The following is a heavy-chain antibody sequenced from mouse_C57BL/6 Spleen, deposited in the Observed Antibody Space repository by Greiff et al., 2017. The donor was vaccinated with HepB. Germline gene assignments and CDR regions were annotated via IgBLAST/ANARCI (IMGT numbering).Heavy chain of an antibody. J-gene: IGHJ2*01. D-gene: IGHD2-3*01. CDR1: GYAFSSSW. V-gene: IGHV1-82*01. Sequence: VQLQQSGPELVKPGASVKISCKASGYAFSSSWMNWVKQRPGKGLEWIGRIYPGDGDTNYNGKFEGKATLTADKSSSTAYMQLSSLTSEDSAVYFCARWDGYSVYFDYWGQGTTLTVSS. CDR3: ARWDGYSVYFDY. CDR2: IYPGDGDT.